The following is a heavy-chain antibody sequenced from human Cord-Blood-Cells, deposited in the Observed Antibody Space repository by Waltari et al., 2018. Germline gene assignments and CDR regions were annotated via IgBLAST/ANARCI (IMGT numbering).Heavy chain of an antibody. Sequence: QVQLVESGGGVVQPGRSLRLSCPASGFTFSSYGMHWVRQAPGKGLEWVAVICYDGSNKYYADSVKGRFTISRDNSKNTLYLQMNSLRAEDTAVYYCARGSTVNYYGMDVWGQGTTVTVSS. CDR2: ICYDGSNK. D-gene: IGHD4-4*01. CDR1: GFTFSSYG. J-gene: IGHJ6*02. CDR3: ARGSTVNYYGMDV. V-gene: IGHV3-33*01.